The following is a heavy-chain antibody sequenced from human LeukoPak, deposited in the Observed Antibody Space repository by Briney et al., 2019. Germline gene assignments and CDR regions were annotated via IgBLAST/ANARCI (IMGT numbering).Heavy chain of an antibody. CDR2: IIPIFSTT. CDR3: LRHNAKCSGTSCYPGGWFDP. Sequence: SVKVSCKASGFTLSKHAISWVRQAPGQGLEWMGGIIPIFSTTNYAQKFQARVTITADESTTTAYMELSSLRSEDSGLDCLLRHNAKCSGTSCYPGGWFDPWGQGTPVTVSS. D-gene: IGHD2-2*01. CDR1: GFTLSKHA. J-gene: IGHJ5*02. V-gene: IGHV1-69*13.